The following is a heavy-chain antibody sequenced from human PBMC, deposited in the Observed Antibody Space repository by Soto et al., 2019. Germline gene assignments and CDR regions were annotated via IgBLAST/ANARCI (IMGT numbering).Heavy chain of an antibody. D-gene: IGHD3-22*01. CDR2: IYSGGST. CDR1: GFTVSSNY. J-gene: IGHJ4*02. V-gene: IGHV3-53*01. CDR3: ARGFYDRSGYCPFDY. Sequence: GGSLRLSCAASGFTVSSNYMNWVRQAPGKGLEWASVIYSGGSTYYADSVKGRFTISRDNSKNTLYLQMNSLRTEDTAVYYCARGFYDRSGYCPFDYWGQGTLVTVSS.